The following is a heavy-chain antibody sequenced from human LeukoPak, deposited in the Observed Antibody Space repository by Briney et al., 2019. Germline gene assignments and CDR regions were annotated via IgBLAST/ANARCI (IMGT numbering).Heavy chain of an antibody. J-gene: IGHJ5*02. CDR3: ARYSGSFPGWLDP. D-gene: IGHD1-26*01. CDR1: GLTFSSSW. Sequence: PGGSLRLSCAASGLTFSSSWMNWVRQAPGKGLEWVANINPAGSQKDYVDSVKGRFTISRDNAKNSVFLQMNSLRAEDTAVYYCARYSGSFPGWLDPWGPGTLVTVFS. CDR2: INPAGSQK. V-gene: IGHV3-7*01.